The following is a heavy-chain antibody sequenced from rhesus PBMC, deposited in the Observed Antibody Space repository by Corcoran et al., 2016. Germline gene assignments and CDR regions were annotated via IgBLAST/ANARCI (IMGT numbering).Heavy chain of an antibody. Sequence: QVQLQESGPGVVKPSETLSLTCAVSGGSISGYYLWSWIRKPPGKGLEWIGYIYGGIGSTSYNPSLQSRVIISIDTSKNRVSLRLSSVTAADTAVYYCARDFSSWSFFDYWGQGVLVTVSS. D-gene: IGHD6-13*01. V-gene: IGHV4S7*01. CDR1: GGSISGYYL. CDR3: ARDFSSWSFFDY. J-gene: IGHJ4*01. CDR2: IYGGIGST.